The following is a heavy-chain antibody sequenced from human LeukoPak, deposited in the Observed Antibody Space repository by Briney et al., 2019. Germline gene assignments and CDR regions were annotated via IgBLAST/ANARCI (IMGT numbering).Heavy chain of an antibody. V-gene: IGHV3-74*01. CDR3: AKPEHYDFWSGYPLGY. D-gene: IGHD3-3*01. CDR2: INSDGSST. CDR1: GFTFSSYW. Sequence: PGGSLRLSCAASGFTFSSYWMHWVRQAPGKGLVWVSRINSDGSSTSYADSVKGRFTISRANAKNTLYLQMNSLRAEDTAVYYCAKPEHYDFWSGYPLGYWGQGTLVTVSS. J-gene: IGHJ4*02.